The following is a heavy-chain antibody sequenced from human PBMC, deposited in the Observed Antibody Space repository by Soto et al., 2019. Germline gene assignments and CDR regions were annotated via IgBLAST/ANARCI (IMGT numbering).Heavy chain of an antibody. Sequence: GGSLRLSCATSGFNFSNYAMNWVRQAPGRGLEWVSAVSGGGRSTHYADSVRGRFTISRDNSKNTLSLQMNSLSVDDTATYYCAREYGRPPRFDPWGRGTLVTVSS. CDR2: VSGGGRST. CDR3: AREYGRPPRFDP. J-gene: IGHJ5*02. CDR1: GFNFSNYA. D-gene: IGHD1-1*01. V-gene: IGHV3-23*01.